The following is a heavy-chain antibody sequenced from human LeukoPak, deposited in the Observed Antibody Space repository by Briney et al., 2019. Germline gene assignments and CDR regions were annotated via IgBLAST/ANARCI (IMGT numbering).Heavy chain of an antibody. CDR3: ARAIYCDYASTDYYYYYGLDV. D-gene: IGHD4-17*01. CDR1: GFTFSTHA. J-gene: IGHJ6*02. V-gene: IGHV3-64*01. CDR2: ITINGGST. Sequence: PGGSLRLSCVASGFTFSTHAMHWVRQAPGKGLEYVSGITINGGSTYYLNSVKGRFTVSRDNSKNTLFLQMGSLRAEDMAVYYCARAIYCDYASTDYYYYYGLDVWGQGTTVTVSS.